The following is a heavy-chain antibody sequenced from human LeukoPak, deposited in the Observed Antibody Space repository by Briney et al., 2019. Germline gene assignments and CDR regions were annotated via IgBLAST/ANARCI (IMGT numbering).Heavy chain of an antibody. D-gene: IGHD3-9*01. V-gene: IGHV3-7*01. J-gene: IGHJ5*02. CDR1: GFTFSIYW. Sequence: GGSLRLSCAASGFTFSIYWMSWVRHAPGEGLEWVANIKQDGSEKYYVDSVTGRFTISRDNAKNTLYLQMNSLRAEDTAVYYCARDRLVRGVFDPWGQGTLVTVSS. CDR3: ARDRLVRGVFDP. CDR2: IKQDGSEK.